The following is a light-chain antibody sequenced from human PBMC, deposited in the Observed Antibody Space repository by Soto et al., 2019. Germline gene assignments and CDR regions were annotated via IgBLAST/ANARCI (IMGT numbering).Light chain of an antibody. V-gene: IGKV3-20*01. J-gene: IGKJ1*01. CDR2: GAS. CDR3: QQYGSSLWT. Sequence: EIVLTQSPGTLSFSPGERATLSCRASQSVSSSYLAWYQQKPGQAPRLLIYGASSRATGIPDRFSGSGSGTDFTLTISRLEPEDFAVYYCQQYGSSLWTFDQGTKVEIK. CDR1: QSVSSSY.